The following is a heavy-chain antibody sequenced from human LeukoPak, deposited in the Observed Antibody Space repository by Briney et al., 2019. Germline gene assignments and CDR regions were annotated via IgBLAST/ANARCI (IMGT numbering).Heavy chain of an antibody. CDR2: IYYSGST. J-gene: IGHJ5*02. CDR3: AREKMAGNSWFDP. D-gene: IGHD6-19*01. V-gene: IGHV4-31*03. CDR1: GGSISSGGYY. Sequence: PSQTLSLTCTVSGGSISSGGYYWSWIRQHPGKGLEWIGYIYYSGSTYYNPSLKSRVTISVDTSKNQFSLKLSSVTAADTAVYYCAREKMAGNSWFDPWGQGTLVTVSS.